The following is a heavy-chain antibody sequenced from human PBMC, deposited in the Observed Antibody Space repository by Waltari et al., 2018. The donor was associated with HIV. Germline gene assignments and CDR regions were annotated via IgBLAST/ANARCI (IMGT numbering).Heavy chain of an antibody. J-gene: IGHJ6*02. CDR3: VRGNWNYGDYYYGMDG. D-gene: IGHD1-7*01. CDR1: SGSFNVYY. CDR2: ISHSGTT. Sequence: QVQLHQWGTGLLKPSETLSLTCAVYSGSFNVYYWTWVRQRPGKGLEWIGEISHSGTTNYNPSLKSRVTISVDTSKNQFSLRFRSVTAKDSATYFCVRGNWNYGDYYYGMDGWGQGTIVTVSS. V-gene: IGHV4-34*01.